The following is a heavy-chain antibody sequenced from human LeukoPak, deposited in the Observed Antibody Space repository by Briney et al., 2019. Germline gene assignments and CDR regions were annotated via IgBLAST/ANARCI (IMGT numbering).Heavy chain of an antibody. CDR2: IYYSGST. J-gene: IGHJ3*02. D-gene: IGHD3-22*01. CDR1: GGSISSSSYY. V-gene: IGHV4-39*01. Sequence: SETLSLTCTVSGGSISSSSYYWGWIRQPPGKGLVWMGSIYYSGSTYYNPSLKSRVTFSLDTSKNQFSLKLSSVTAADTAVYYCARGFRLSDSSFDMWGQGTMVTVSS. CDR3: ARGFRLSDSSFDM.